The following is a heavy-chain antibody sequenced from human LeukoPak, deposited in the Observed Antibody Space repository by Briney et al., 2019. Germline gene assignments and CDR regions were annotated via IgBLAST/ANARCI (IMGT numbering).Heavy chain of an antibody. CDR1: GFTFSSYS. CDR2: ISSSSSYI. CDR3: ARVRNYYDSSAPGAFDI. J-gene: IGHJ3*02. Sequence: GGSLRLSCAASGFTFSSYSMNWVRQAPGKGLEWVSSISSSSSYIYYADSVKGRFTISRDNAKNSLYLQMNSLRAEDTAVYYCARVRNYYDSSAPGAFDIWGQGTMVTVPS. V-gene: IGHV3-21*01. D-gene: IGHD3-22*01.